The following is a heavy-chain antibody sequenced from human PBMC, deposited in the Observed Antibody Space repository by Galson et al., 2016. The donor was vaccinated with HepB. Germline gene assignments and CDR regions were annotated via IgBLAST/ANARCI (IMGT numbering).Heavy chain of an antibody. Sequence: SLRLSCAASGFTFSDHTIHWLRQPPGKGLEWVAVMSYNGSDIYYADSVKGRFTISRDNAKNTLYLQMSSLRAEDTAVYYCARGHSANSFILDYWGQGTLVTVSS. CDR2: MSYNGSDI. D-gene: IGHD4/OR15-4a*01. CDR1: GFTFSDHT. CDR3: ARGHSANSFILDY. J-gene: IGHJ4*02. V-gene: IGHV3-30-3*01.